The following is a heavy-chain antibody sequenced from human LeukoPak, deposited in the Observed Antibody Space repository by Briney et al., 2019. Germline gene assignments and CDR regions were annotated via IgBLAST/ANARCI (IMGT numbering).Heavy chain of an antibody. J-gene: IGHJ4*02. V-gene: IGHV1-69*13. CDR3: AATSRGSSSWYPTG. D-gene: IGHD6-13*01. CDR1: GGTFSSYA. Sequence: GASVKVSCKASGGTFSSYAISWVRQAPEQGLEWMGGIIPIFGTANYAQKFQGRVTITADESTSTAYMELSSLRSEDTAVYYCAATSRGSSSWYPTGWGQGTLVTVSS. CDR2: IIPIFGTA.